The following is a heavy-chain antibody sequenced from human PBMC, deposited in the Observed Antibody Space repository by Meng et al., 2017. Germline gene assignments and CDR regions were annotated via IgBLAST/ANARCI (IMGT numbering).Heavy chain of an antibody. V-gene: IGHV3-15*01. J-gene: IGHJ4*02. CDR2: IKRDRDGGTI. CDR1: GLRVTDAW. D-gene: IGHD6-13*01. Sequence: GRLVRCGGGLVRPGGCLRLRCVASGLRVTDAWMRWVRQAPGKGLEWVGRIKRDRDGGTIDYAARVKGRFTISRDESKNTLYLQMDSLITEDTAVYFCATGAAAADHWGQGTLVTVSS. CDR3: ATGAAAADH.